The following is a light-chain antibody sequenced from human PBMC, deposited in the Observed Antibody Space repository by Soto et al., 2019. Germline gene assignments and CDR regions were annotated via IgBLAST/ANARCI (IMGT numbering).Light chain of an antibody. V-gene: IGKV3-20*01. CDR3: QQYGSSRT. Sequence: EIVLTQSPGTLSLSPGERVTLSCRASQSVNSTFLAWYQQKPGQAPRLLIYGASSRATGIPDRFSGSGSGTDFTLTISRLEPEDFAVYYCQQYGSSRTFGQGTKVDIK. CDR1: QSVNSTF. CDR2: GAS. J-gene: IGKJ1*01.